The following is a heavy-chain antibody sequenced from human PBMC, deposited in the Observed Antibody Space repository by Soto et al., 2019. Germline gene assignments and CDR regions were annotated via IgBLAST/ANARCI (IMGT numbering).Heavy chain of an antibody. D-gene: IGHD3-16*02. Sequence: QVQLQESGPGLVKPSETLSLTCTVSGGSVTSGSYYWSWIRQPPGKGLEWIGYIFHSGSTNNNPSLKSRVTISVDTSKNQFSLQLSSVTAADTAVYYCARASFVNGMDVWGQGTTVTASS. CDR1: GGSVTSGSYY. CDR2: IFHSGST. V-gene: IGHV4-61*01. J-gene: IGHJ6*02. CDR3: ARASFVNGMDV.